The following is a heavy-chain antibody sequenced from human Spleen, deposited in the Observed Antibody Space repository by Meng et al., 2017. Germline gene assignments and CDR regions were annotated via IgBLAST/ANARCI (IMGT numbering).Heavy chain of an antibody. J-gene: IGHJ4*02. D-gene: IGHD4-17*01. CDR3: ARSTTAIDY. CDR2: IYHSGST. CDR1: GGSFSDYY. V-gene: IGHV4-34*02. Sequence: QVQLQEWGAGLLKPSETLSLTCVVSGGSFSDYYWSWIRQPPGKGLEWIGEIYHSGSTNYNPSLKSRVTISVDKSKNQFSLKLSSVTAADTAVYYCARSTTAIDYWGQGTLVTVSS.